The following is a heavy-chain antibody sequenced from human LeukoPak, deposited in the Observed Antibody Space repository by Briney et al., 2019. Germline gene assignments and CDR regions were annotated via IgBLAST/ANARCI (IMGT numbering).Heavy chain of an antibody. Sequence: GGSQRLSCAASGFTFSSYAMSWVRQAPGKGLEWASAISGSGGSTYYADSVKGRFTISRDNSKNTLYLQMNSLRAEDTAVYYCAKDQENGGNSPFFSWGQGTLVTVSS. CDR1: GFTFSSYA. V-gene: IGHV3-23*01. CDR2: ISGSGGST. D-gene: IGHD4-23*01. CDR3: AKDQENGGNSPFFS. J-gene: IGHJ5*02.